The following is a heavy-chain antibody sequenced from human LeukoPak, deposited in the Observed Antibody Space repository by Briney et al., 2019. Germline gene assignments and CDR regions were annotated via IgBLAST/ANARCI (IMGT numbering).Heavy chain of an antibody. J-gene: IGHJ4*02. CDR2: ISGSGFSI. CDR3: AKDLRMVAVAGSTFDY. D-gene: IGHD6-19*01. V-gene: IGHV3-21*04. Sequence: GGSLRLSCAASGFTFSSYSMNWVRQTPGKGLEWVSSISGSGFSIYYADSVKGRFTISRDNSKNTLYLQMNSLRAEDTAVYYCAKDLRMVAVAGSTFDYWGQGTLVTVSS. CDR1: GFTFSSYS.